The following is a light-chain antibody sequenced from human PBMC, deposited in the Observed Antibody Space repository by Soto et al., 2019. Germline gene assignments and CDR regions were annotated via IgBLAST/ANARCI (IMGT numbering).Light chain of an antibody. Sequence: DIQMTQSPSSLSASVGDRVTITCRASQSISSWLAWYQQKPGKAPKLLIYDASSLESGVPSRFSGSGSGTEFTLTINSMQAEDCAVYDCQQYYNRPRTFGQGTRLEIK. CDR2: DAS. V-gene: IGKV1-5*01. CDR3: QQYYNRPRT. CDR1: QSISSW. J-gene: IGKJ5*01.